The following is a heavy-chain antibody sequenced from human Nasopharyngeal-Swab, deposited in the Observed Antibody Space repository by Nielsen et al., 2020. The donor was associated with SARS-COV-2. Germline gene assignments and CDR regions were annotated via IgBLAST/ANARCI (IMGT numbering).Heavy chain of an antibody. V-gene: IGHV3-23*01. J-gene: IGHJ6*03. CDR2: ISGSGGST. CDR3: AKSSHYGSEYYYYYYMDV. Sequence: LSLTCAASGFTFSSYAMSWVRQAPGKGLEWVSAISGSGGSTYYADSVKGRFTISRDNSKNTPYLQMNSLRAEDTAVYYCAKSSHYGSEYYYYYYMDVWGKGTTVTVSS. D-gene: IGHD3-10*01. CDR1: GFTFSSYA.